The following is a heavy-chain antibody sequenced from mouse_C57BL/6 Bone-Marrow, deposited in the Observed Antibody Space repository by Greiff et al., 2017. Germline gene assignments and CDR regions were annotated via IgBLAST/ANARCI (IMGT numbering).Heavy chain of an antibody. J-gene: IGHJ3*01. Sequence: VQVVESGAELARPGASVKLSCKASGYTFTSYGISWVKQRTGQGLEWIGEIYPRSGNTYYNEKFKGKATLTADKSSSTAYMELRSLTSEDSAVYFCARLGPGFAYWGQGTLVTVSA. D-gene: IGHD4-1*01. CDR3: ARLGPGFAY. CDR1: GYTFTSYG. CDR2: IYPRSGNT. V-gene: IGHV1-81*01.